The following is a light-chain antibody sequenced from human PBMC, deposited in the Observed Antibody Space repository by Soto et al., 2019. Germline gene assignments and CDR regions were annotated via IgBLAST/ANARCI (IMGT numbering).Light chain of an antibody. V-gene: IGKV3-15*01. CDR1: QSVSSN. CDR3: QQYGSSPRT. CDR2: GVS. Sequence: TGMPQSPATLSVSPGERASLSCRASQSVSSNLAWYQQKPGQAPRLLIYGVSTRATGIPARFSGSGSGTDFTLTISRLEPEDFAVYYCQQYGSSPRTFGQGTKVDIK. J-gene: IGKJ1*01.